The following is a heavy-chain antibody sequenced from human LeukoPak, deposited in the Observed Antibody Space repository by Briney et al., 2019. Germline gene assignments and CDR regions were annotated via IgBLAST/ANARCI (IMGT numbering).Heavy chain of an antibody. CDR3: ARDRGSGYYFSFDY. D-gene: IGHD3-22*01. CDR1: GGTLSSYA. J-gene: IGHJ4*02. CDR2: IIPIFGTA. Sequence: SVKVSCKASGGTLSSYAISWVRQAPGQGLEWMGRIIPIFGTANYAQKFQGRVTITADKSTSTAYMELSSLRSEDTAVYYCARDRGSGYYFSFDYWGQGTLVTVSS. V-gene: IGHV1-69*06.